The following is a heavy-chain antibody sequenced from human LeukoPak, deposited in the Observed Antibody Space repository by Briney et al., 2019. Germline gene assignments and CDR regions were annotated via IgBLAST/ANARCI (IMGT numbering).Heavy chain of an antibody. D-gene: IGHD4-17*01. Sequence: SETLSLTCTVSGYSISSGYYWGWIRQPPGKGLEWIGSIYHSGGTYYNPSLKSRVTISVDTSKSQFSLRLTSVTAADTAVYYCASAITVTTDYWGQGTLVTVSS. CDR2: IYHSGGT. V-gene: IGHV4-38-2*02. J-gene: IGHJ4*02. CDR1: GYSISSGYY. CDR3: ASAITVTTDY.